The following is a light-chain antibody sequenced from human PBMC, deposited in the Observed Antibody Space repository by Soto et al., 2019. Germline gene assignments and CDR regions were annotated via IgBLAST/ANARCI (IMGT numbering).Light chain of an antibody. V-gene: IGKV1-5*03. CDR2: KAS. J-gene: IGKJ1*01. CDR1: QSISSW. CDR3: QQFNSYPWT. Sequence: IQITQSPFTLSASVGARVTITCRASQSISSWLAWYQQKPGKAPKLLIYKASSLESGVPSRFSGSGSGTEFTLTISSLQPDDFATYYCQQFNSYPWTSGQGTKVDIK.